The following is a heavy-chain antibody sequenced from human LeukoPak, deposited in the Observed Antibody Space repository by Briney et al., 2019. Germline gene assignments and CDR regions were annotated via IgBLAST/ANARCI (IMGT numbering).Heavy chain of an antibody. V-gene: IGHV4-38-2*02. D-gene: IGHD1-14*01. J-gene: IGHJ4*02. Sequence: SETLSLTRAVSGYSISSGYSWGWIRQPPGKGLEWIGSSYHSGSPYYNPSLKSRVTISVDTSKNQFSLKLSSVTAADTAVYYCAREGAGGKDYWGQGTLVTVSS. CDR2: SYHSGSP. CDR1: GYSISSGYS. CDR3: AREGAGGKDY.